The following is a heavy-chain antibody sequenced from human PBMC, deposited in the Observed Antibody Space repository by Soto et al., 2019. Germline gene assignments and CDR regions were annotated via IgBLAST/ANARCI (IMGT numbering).Heavy chain of an antibody. D-gene: IGHD3-16*01. CDR1: GYTFRTHG. J-gene: IGHJ5*02. Sequence: QVQLVQSGAEVRKPGASVNVSCKASGYTFRTHGITWVRQAPGQGLEWMGWISGYNGNTKYAQKFQDRVTMTTDTSTSTAYMEVRSLTSDDTAVYYCASDGGQTVVDAWGQGTLVTVSS. V-gene: IGHV1-18*01. CDR2: ISGYNGNT. CDR3: ASDGGQTVVDA.